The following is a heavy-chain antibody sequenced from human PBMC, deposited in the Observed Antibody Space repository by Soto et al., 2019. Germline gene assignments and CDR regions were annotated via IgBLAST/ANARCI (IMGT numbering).Heavy chain of an antibody. CDR1: GGSISSSSYY. CDR2: IYYSGST. CDR3: ARTAVAGTDYFDY. J-gene: IGHJ4*02. V-gene: IGHV4-39*01. D-gene: IGHD6-19*01. Sequence: PSETLSLTCTVSGGSISSSSYYWGWIRQPPGKGLEWIGSIYYSGSTYYNPSLKSRVTISVDTSKNQFSLKLSSVTAADTAVYYCARTAVAGTDYFDYWGQGTLVTVSS.